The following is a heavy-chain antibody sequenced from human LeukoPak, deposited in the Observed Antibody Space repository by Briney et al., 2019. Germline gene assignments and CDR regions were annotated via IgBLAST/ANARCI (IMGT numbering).Heavy chain of an antibody. V-gene: IGHV3-48*03. CDR2: ISSGGSTV. CDR1: GFTFSNYE. Sequence: GGSLRLSCAASGFTFSNYEMHWVRRAPGKGLEWVSYISSGGSTVYYADSVKGRFAVSKDNAKTSLYLQMNSLRAEDTAVYYCARGPGSSRYYYYYMDVWGKGTTVTVSS. CDR3: ARGPGSSRYYYYYMDV. J-gene: IGHJ6*03. D-gene: IGHD6-6*01.